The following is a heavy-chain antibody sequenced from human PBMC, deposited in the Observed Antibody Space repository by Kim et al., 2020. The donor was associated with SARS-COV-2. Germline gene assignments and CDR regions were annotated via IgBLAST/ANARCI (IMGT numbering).Heavy chain of an antibody. V-gene: IGHV5-51*01. CDR2: SDT. CDR3: ARALVVADY. D-gene: IGHD2-21*01. Sequence: SDTRYGRSFQGRVAISVDKSSNTAYLQGSSLKASDTAIYYCARALVVADYWGQGTLVTVSS. J-gene: IGHJ4*02.